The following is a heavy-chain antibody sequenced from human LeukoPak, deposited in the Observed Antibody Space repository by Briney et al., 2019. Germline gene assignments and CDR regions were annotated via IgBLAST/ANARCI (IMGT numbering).Heavy chain of an antibody. CDR3: AREQPFMITFGGVIVN. D-gene: IGHD3-16*02. V-gene: IGHV1-2*02. Sequence: ASVKVSCKASGYTFTGYYMHWVRQAPGQGLEWMGWINPNSSGTNYAQKFQGRVTMTRDTSISTAYMELSRLRSDDTAVYYCAREQPFMITFGGVIVNWGQGTLVTVSS. CDR1: GYTFTGYY. CDR2: INPNSSGT. J-gene: IGHJ4*02.